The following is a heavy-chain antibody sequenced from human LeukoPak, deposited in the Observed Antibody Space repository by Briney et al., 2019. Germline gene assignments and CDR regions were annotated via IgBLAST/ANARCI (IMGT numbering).Heavy chain of an antibody. D-gene: IGHD2-2*01. CDR1: GGSISSYY. J-gene: IGHJ3*02. Sequence: SETLSLTCTVSGGSISSYYWSWLRQPPGKGLKWIGYIYYSGSTNYNPSLKSRVTISVDTSKNQFSLKLSSVTAADTAVYYCARVPAARFEVAFDIWGQGTMVTVSS. CDR2: IYYSGST. CDR3: ARVPAARFEVAFDI. V-gene: IGHV4-59*01.